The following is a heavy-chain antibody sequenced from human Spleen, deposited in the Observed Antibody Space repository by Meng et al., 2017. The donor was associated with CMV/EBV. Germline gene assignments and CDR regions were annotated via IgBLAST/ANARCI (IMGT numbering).Heavy chain of an antibody. J-gene: IGHJ4*02. D-gene: IGHD3-10*01. CDR3: AREGHGWGSYYFDY. CDR2: INPNSGGT. V-gene: IGHV1-2*02. CDR1: GYTFTGYY. Sequence: ASVKVSCKASGYTFTGYYMHWVRQAPGQGLEWMGWINPNSGGTNYAQKFQDRVTMTRDTSISTAYMELSSLTSDDTAVYYCAREGHGWGSYYFDYRGQATLVTVSS.